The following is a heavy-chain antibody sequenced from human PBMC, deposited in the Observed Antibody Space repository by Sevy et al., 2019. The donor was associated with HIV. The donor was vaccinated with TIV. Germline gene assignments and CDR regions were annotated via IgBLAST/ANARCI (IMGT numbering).Heavy chain of an antibody. CDR1: GFTFSSYA. D-gene: IGHD2-2*02. CDR2: ISGSGGST. V-gene: IGHV3-23*01. J-gene: IGHJ4*02. CDR3: AKDERSYCSSTSCYISFDY. Sequence: GGSLRLSCAASGFTFSSYAMSWVRQAPGKGLEWVSAISGSGGSTYYADSVKGRFTISRDNSKNTLYLQMNSLRAEDTAVYYCAKDERSYCSSTSCYISFDYWGQGTLVTVSS.